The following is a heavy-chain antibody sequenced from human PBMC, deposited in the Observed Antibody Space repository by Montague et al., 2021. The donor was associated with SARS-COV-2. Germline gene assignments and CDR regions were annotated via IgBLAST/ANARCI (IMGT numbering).Heavy chain of an antibody. CDR1: GYSFTSYW. D-gene: IGHD4-17*01. Sequence: QSGAEVKKPGESLKISCKGSGYSFTSYWIGWVRQMPGKGLEWMGIIYPGDSDTRYSPSFQGQVTISADKSISTAYLQWSSLKASDTAMYYCARSGPHDYADYYYYGMDVWGQGTTVTVSS. V-gene: IGHV5-51*03. CDR3: ARSGPHDYADYYYYGMDV. J-gene: IGHJ6*02. CDR2: IYPGDSDT.